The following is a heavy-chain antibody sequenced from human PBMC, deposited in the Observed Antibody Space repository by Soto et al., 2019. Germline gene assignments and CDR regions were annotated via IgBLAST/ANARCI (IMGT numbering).Heavy chain of an antibody. CDR2: IFSSDSSA. J-gene: IGHJ4*02. V-gene: IGHV5-51*01. CDR1: GFTFSSYS. CDR3: GTWGGSSGLDY. Sequence: PGESLKISCKASGFTFSSYSLGWVRHMPGKGLQWMGNIFSSDSSAKYSPSFVGQVTISVDRSINTAYLQWSSLKASDTAIYYCGTWGGSSGLDYWGPGTLVTVSS. D-gene: IGHD3-22*01.